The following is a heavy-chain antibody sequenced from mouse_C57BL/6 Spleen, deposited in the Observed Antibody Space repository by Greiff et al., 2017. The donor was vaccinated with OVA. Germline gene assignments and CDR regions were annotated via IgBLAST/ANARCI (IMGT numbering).Heavy chain of an antibody. V-gene: IGHV1-19*01. CDR1: GYTFTDYY. Sequence: EVQLQQSGPVLVKPGASVKMSCKASGYTFTDYYMNWVKQSHGKSLEWIGVINPYNGGTSYNQKFKGKATLTVEKSSSTAYMQLNSLTSEDSAVYYCARSYYDYDEGLDYWGQGTTLTVSS. J-gene: IGHJ2*01. CDR3: ARSYYDYDEGLDY. D-gene: IGHD2-4*01. CDR2: INPYNGGT.